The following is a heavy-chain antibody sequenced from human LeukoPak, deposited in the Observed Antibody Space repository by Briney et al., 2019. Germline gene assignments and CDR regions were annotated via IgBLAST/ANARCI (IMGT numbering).Heavy chain of an antibody. CDR2: IYTSGST. J-gene: IGHJ4*02. CDR1: GGSFSGYY. CDR3: ARDSGYSYGLIDY. V-gene: IGHV4-4*07. Sequence: SETLSLTCAVYGGSFSGYYWSWIRQPAGKGLEWIGRIYTSGSTNYNPSLKSRVTISVDTSKNQFSLKLSSVTAADTAVYYCARDSGYSYGLIDYWGQGTLVTVSS. D-gene: IGHD5-18*01.